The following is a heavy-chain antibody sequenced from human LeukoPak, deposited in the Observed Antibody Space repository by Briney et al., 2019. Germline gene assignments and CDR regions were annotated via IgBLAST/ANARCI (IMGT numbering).Heavy chain of an antibody. V-gene: IGHV3-23*01. Sequence: GGSLRLSCVASGFTVSNNYMSWVRQAPGKGLEWVSAISGSGGSTYYADSVKGRFTISRDNSKNTLYLQMNSLRAEDTAVYYCAKDAIFGVVLYDYWGQGTLVTVSS. CDR2: ISGSGGST. CDR3: AKDAIFGVVLYDY. J-gene: IGHJ4*02. CDR1: GFTVSNNY. D-gene: IGHD3-3*01.